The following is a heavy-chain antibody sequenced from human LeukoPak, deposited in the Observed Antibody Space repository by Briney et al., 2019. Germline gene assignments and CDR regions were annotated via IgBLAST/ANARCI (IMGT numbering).Heavy chain of an antibody. Sequence: PGGSLRLSCAASGFTFSSYWMHWVRQAPGKGLVWVSRINSDGSSTSYADSVKGRFTISRGNAKNTLYLQMNSLRAEDTAVYYCARGAVTTVGAFDIWGQGTMVTVSS. CDR1: GFTFSSYW. J-gene: IGHJ3*02. D-gene: IGHD4-11*01. CDR3: ARGAVTTVGAFDI. CDR2: INSDGSST. V-gene: IGHV3-74*01.